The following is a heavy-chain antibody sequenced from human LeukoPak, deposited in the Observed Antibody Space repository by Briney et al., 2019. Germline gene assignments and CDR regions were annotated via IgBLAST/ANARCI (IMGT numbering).Heavy chain of an antibody. D-gene: IGHD1-26*01. CDR3: TTDEWE. J-gene: IGHJ4*02. CDR2: IKSKNDGGAT. CDR1: GVWLTTSW. V-gene: IGHV3-15*01. Sequence: RRGSLRLSCAVSGVWLTTSWLSWVGQAPGKGLEWVSHIKSKNDGGATDYAAPVNGRFTISIDDSENTLVLQMNSLKTEDTAVYYCTTDEWEWGQGTLITVSS.